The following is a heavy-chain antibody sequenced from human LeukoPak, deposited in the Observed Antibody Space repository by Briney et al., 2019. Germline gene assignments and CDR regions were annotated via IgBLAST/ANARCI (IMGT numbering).Heavy chain of an antibody. Sequence: GVSLRLSRAASGFTLSSYAMRLVRQDPGKAREWVAAISGNVGRTYYADYVKRRFTISRDNSKNTLYLQMNSLRAEDTAVYYCAKGATQYCSGGSCHLAYWGEGTLVTVSS. V-gene: IGHV3-23*01. CDR3: AKGATQYCSGGSCHLAY. CDR1: GFTLSSYA. CDR2: ISGNVGRT. D-gene: IGHD2-15*01. J-gene: IGHJ4*02.